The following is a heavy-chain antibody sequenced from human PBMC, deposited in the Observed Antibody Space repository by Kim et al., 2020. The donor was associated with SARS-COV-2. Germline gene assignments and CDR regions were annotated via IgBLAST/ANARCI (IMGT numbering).Heavy chain of an antibody. CDR3: MKGGWGWIWDH. CDR1: GFTFTGDA. J-gene: IGHJ4*02. Sequence: GGSLRLSCTTSGFTFTGDAMSWVRQAPGKGLEWVSSIDGSDGTTYYVDSVKGRFTISRDNSKNTLYLQMNSLRADDTAVYYCMKGGWGWIWDHWGQGTRVTVSS. V-gene: IGHV3-23*01. D-gene: IGHD2-2*03. CDR2: IDGSDGTT.